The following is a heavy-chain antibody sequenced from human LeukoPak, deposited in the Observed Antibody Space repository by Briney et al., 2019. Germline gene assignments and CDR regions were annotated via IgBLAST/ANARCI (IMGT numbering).Heavy chain of an antibody. D-gene: IGHD6-19*01. CDR3: ARAEYSSGPDH. J-gene: IGHJ4*02. CDR2: INHSGST. Sequence: SETLSLTCAVYGGSFSGYYWSWIRQPPGKGLEWIGEINHSGSTNYNPSLKSRVTISVDTSKNQFSLKLSSVTAADTAVYYCARAEYSSGPDHWGQGTLVTVSS. CDR1: GGSFSGYY. V-gene: IGHV4-34*01.